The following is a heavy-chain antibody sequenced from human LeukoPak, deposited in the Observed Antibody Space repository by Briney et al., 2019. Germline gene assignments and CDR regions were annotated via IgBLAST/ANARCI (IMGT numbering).Heavy chain of an antibody. Sequence: PSETLSLTCAVYGGSFSGYYWSWIRQPPGKGLEWIGEINHSGSTNYNPSLKSRVTISVDTSKNQFSLKLSSVTAADTAVYYCAGVIDFWSENRGFDPWGQGTLSPSPQ. J-gene: IGHJ5*02. CDR2: INHSGST. CDR1: GGSFSGYY. V-gene: IGHV4-34*01. CDR3: AGVIDFWSENRGFDP. D-gene: IGHD3-3*01.